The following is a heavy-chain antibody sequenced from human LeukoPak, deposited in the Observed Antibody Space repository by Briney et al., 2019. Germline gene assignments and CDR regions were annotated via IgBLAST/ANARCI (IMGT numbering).Heavy chain of an antibody. CDR2: IRQDGSEK. J-gene: IGHJ4*02. V-gene: IGHV3-7*05. D-gene: IGHD2-2*01. Sequence: PGGSLRLSCAASGFTFSSHWMSWVRHAPGKGLEWVANIRQDGSEKYYVDSVKGRFTISRDNAKNSLYLQMNSLRAEDTAVYYCARDIVPPGLFWDYWGQGALVTVSS. CDR3: ARDIVPPGLFWDY. CDR1: GFTFSSHW.